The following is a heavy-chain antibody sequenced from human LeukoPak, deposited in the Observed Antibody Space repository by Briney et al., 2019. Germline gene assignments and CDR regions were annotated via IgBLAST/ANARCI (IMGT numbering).Heavy chain of an antibody. D-gene: IGHD3-22*01. J-gene: IGHJ4*02. CDR1: GFTFGSYW. Sequence: GGSLRLSCAASGFTFGSYWMHWVRQAPGKGLVWVSRISGDGSITDYADSVKGRFTISRDNAKNTVFLQMNSPRAEDTALYYCSRARGYLDYWGQGALVTVSS. CDR3: SRARGYLDY. V-gene: IGHV3-74*01. CDR2: ISGDGSIT.